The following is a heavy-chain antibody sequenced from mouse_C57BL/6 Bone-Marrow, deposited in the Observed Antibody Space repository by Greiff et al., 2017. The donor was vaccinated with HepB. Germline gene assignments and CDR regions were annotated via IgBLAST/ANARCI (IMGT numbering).Heavy chain of an antibody. Sequence: EVMLVESEGGLVQPGSSMKLSCTASGFTFSDYYMAWVRQVPEKGLEWVANINYDGSSTYYLDSLKSRFIISRDNAKNILYLQMSSLKSEDTATYYCARGSYLYYYAMDYWGQGTSVTVSS. D-gene: IGHD1-1*01. J-gene: IGHJ4*01. V-gene: IGHV5-16*01. CDR3: ARGSYLYYYAMDY. CDR2: INYDGSST. CDR1: GFTFSDYY.